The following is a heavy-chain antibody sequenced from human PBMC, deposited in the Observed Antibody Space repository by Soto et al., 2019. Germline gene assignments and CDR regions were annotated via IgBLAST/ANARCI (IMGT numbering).Heavy chain of an antibody. CDR2: ISAYNGNT. D-gene: IGHD2-8*01. CDR3: ARDRARRENGVCDY. J-gene: IGHJ4*02. CDR1: GYTFTSYG. Sequence: ASVEVSCKDSGYTFTSYGLSWVRQAPGQGLEWMGWISAYNGNTNYAQKLQGRVTMTTDTSTSTAYMELRSLRSDDTAVYYCARDRARRENGVCDYWGQGTLVTVSS. V-gene: IGHV1-18*01.